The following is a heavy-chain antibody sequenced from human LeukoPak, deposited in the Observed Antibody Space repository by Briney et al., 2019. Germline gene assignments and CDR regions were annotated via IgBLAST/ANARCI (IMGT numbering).Heavy chain of an antibody. Sequence: GGSLRLSCAASGFTFSSYAMSWVRQAPGKGLEWVSAISGSGGSTYYADSVKGRFTISRDNSKNTLYLQMNSLRAEDTAVYYCANLYRGYCSSTSCIESWGQGTLVTVSS. V-gene: IGHV3-23*01. J-gene: IGHJ4*02. CDR2: ISGSGGST. D-gene: IGHD2-2*01. CDR3: ANLYRGYCSSTSCIES. CDR1: GFTFSSYA.